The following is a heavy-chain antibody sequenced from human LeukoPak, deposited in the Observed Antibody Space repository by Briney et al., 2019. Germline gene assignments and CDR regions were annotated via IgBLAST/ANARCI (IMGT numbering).Heavy chain of an antibody. Sequence: GGSLRLSCAASGFTFSSYAMSWVRQAPGKGLEWVSSISSSSSYIYYADSVKGRFTISRDNAKNSLYLQMNSLRAEDTAVYYCASIAVAGTGYWGQGTLVTVSS. CDR3: ASIAVAGTGY. CDR1: GFTFSSYA. D-gene: IGHD6-19*01. CDR2: ISSSSSYI. V-gene: IGHV3-21*01. J-gene: IGHJ4*02.